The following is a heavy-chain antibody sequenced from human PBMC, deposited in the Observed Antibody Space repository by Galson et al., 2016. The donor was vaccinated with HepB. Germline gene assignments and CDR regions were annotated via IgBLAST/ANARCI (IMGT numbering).Heavy chain of an antibody. CDR2: TSYRSKWYY. Sequence: CAISGDSVSSDSAAWNWIRQSPSRGLEWLGRTSYRSKWYYDYAISVRSRITINPDTSKNQFSLQLISVTPEDTAVYYCSRGGLVRGAHGGSFDSWGQGTLVTVAS. D-gene: IGHD3-10*01. CDR1: GDSVSSDSAA. V-gene: IGHV6-1*01. CDR3: SRGGLVRGAHGGSFDS. J-gene: IGHJ4*01.